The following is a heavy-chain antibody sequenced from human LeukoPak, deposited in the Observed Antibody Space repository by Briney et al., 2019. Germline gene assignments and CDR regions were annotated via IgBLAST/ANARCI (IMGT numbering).Heavy chain of an antibody. CDR3: ARRTVVMSLYYFDY. J-gene: IGHJ4*02. V-gene: IGHV6-1*01. CDR2: TYYKSKWYT. CDR1: GDSVSSNSAA. Sequence: SQTLSLTCAISGDSVSSNSAAWNWIRQSPSRGLEWLGRTYYKSKWYTDYAVSVRSRITINPDTSKNQFSLKLSSVTAADTAVYYCARRTVVMSLYYFDYWGQGTLVTVSS. D-gene: IGHD2-15*01.